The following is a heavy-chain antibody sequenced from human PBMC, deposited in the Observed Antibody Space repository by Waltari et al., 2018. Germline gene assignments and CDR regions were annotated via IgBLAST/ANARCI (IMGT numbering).Heavy chain of an antibody. CDR1: GFTFSRYD. J-gene: IGHJ4*02. CDR2: VSNAGDT. CDR3: ARGYCSGGACRAQIDY. Sequence: DVQLVESGGGLVQPGGSLRLPWAASGFTFSRYDRYWVRQATGKGLEWVSTVSNAGDTYYAGSVKGRFTISRDNAKNSLYLQMNSLRAGDTAVYYCARGYCSGGACRAQIDYWGQGTLVTISS. D-gene: IGHD2-15*01. V-gene: IGHV3-13*01.